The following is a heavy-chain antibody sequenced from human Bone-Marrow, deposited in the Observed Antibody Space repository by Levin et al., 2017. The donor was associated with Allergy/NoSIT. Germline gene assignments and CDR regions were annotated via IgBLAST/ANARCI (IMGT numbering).Heavy chain of an antibody. J-gene: IGHJ6*02. CDR3: ARVLVVVRPFNYYGMDV. CDR2: INSDGSST. D-gene: IGHD2-2*01. Sequence: GGSLRLSCAASGFTFSSYWMHWVRQAPGKGLVWVSRINSDGSSTSYADSVKGRFTISRDNAKNTLYLQMNSLRAEDTAVYYCARVLVVVRPFNYYGMDVWGQGTTVTVSS. V-gene: IGHV3-74*01. CDR1: GFTFSSYW.